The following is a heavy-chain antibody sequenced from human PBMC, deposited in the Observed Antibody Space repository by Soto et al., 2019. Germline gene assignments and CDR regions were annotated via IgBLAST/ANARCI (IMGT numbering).Heavy chain of an antibody. V-gene: IGHV1-69*08. CDR1: GGTFSPYT. Sequence: QVQLVQSGAEVKKPGSSVKVSCKASGGTFSPYTINWVRQAPGQGLEWMGRIIPFHGVTNYAQKFQARVTITADKSKSTAYMELSGLRFEDTAMYYCTRDWEITVSTWSFGGFWGRGTLVTVSS. J-gene: IGHJ4*02. CDR3: TRDWEITVSTWSFGGF. CDR2: IIPFHGVT. D-gene: IGHD3-10*01.